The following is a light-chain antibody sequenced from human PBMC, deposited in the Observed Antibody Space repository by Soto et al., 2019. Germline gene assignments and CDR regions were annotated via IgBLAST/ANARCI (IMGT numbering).Light chain of an antibody. V-gene: IGKV3-11*01. CDR2: DAS. CDR3: QQRSNWPPT. CDR1: QSVGTF. Sequence: EIVSTQSPATLSLSPGERATLSCRASQSVGTFFAWYQQKPGQAPRLLIYDASNRATGIPARFSGSGSGTDFTLTISSLEPEDFAVYYCQQRSNWPPTFGQGTKVDIK. J-gene: IGKJ1*01.